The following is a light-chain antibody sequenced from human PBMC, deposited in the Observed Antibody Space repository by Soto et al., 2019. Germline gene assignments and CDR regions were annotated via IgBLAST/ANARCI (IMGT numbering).Light chain of an antibody. Sequence: DIQMTQSPSTLTASLGDRVTITWRASQSLSSGVAWYQQRPGQSPQLLIYDSSSLHDGVPSRFSGSGSGTHFTLTVNSLQPDDFATYHCQQCNTPLNSFGQGTKLAIK. CDR3: QQCNTPLNS. V-gene: IGKV1-5*01. CDR1: QSLSSG. J-gene: IGKJ2*01. CDR2: DSS.